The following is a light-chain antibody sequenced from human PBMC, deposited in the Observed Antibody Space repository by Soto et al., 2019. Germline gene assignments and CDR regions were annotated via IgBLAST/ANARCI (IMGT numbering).Light chain of an antibody. CDR3: QQYNKWPWT. V-gene: IGKV3-15*01. CDR1: ETVNKN. CDR2: GAS. Sequence: VMTQSPATLSVSPGERTTLSCRASETVNKNLAWYQKKPGQAPRLLMFGASTRATGIPARFSGGGSGTEFTLTISSLQSEDFAVYYCQQYNKWPWTFGQGTKVEI. J-gene: IGKJ1*01.